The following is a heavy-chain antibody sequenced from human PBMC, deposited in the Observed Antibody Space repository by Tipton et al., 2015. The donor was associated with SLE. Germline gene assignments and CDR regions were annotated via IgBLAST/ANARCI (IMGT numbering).Heavy chain of an antibody. D-gene: IGHD4-17*01. V-gene: IGHV3-23*01. CDR1: GFTSSSYA. Sequence: SLRLSCAASGFTSSSYAMSWVRQAPGKGLEWVSAISGSGGSTYYADSVKGRSTISRDNSKNTLYLQMNSLRAEDTAVYYCATGTVTTGVFDYWGQGTLVTVSS. J-gene: IGHJ4*02. CDR3: ATGTVTTGVFDY. CDR2: ISGSGGST.